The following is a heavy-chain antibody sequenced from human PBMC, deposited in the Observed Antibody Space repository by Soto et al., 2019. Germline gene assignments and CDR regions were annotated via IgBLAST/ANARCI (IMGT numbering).Heavy chain of an antibody. CDR1: GFSLSTSGVG. D-gene: IGHD6-6*01. Sequence: GPTLVNPTQTLTLTCTFSGFSLSTSGVGVGWIRQPPGKALEWLALIYWNDDKRYSPSPKSRLTITKDTPKNQVVLTMTNMDPVDTATYYCAHRLQSSSATAHFDYCDQGPLVSVSS. V-gene: IGHV2-5*01. J-gene: IGHJ4*02. CDR2: IYWNDDK. CDR3: AHRLQSSSATAHFDY.